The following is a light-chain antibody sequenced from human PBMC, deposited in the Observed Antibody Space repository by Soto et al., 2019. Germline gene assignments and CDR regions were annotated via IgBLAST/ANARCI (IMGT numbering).Light chain of an antibody. Sequence: DIQMTQSPSSLSASVGDRVTITCQASQDISNYLNWYQQKPGKAPKLLIYDASNLETGVPSRFSVSGSGTDFTFTINSLQPEDIATYYCQQYDNPITFGQGTRLEIK. J-gene: IGKJ5*01. CDR3: QQYDNPIT. CDR2: DAS. CDR1: QDISNY. V-gene: IGKV1-33*01.